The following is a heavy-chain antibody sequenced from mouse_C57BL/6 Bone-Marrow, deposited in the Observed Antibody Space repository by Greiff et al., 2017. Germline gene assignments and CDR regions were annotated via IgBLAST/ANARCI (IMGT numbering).Heavy chain of an antibody. CDR1: GYTFTSYG. CDR3: ARSPLLLYYFDY. CDR2: IYPRSGNT. V-gene: IGHV1-81*01. Sequence: QVQLQQSGAELARPGASVKLSCKASGYTFTSYGISWVKQRTGQGLEWIGEIYPRSGNTYYNEKFKGKATLTADKYSSTAYMELRSLTSEDSAVYFCARSPLLLYYFDYWGQGTTLTVSS. D-gene: IGHD2-12*01. J-gene: IGHJ2*01.